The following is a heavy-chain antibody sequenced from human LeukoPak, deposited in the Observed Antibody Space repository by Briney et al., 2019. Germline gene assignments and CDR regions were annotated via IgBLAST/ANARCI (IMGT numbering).Heavy chain of an antibody. CDR1: GFTFNNYS. Sequence: PGGSLRLSCAASGFTFNNYSMNWVRQAPGKGLEWVSSISSSSTFIYYADSVKGRFTISRDNAKNSLYLQMNSLRAEDTAVYYCARIHGEYSGTYIGVYDYLDYWGQGTLATVSS. CDR3: ARIHGEYSGTYIGVYDYLDY. J-gene: IGHJ4*02. CDR2: ISSSSTFI. V-gene: IGHV3-21*01. D-gene: IGHD1-26*01.